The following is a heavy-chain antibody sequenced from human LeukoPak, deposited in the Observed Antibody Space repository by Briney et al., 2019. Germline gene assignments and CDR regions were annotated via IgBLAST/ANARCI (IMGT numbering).Heavy chain of an antibody. J-gene: IGHJ4*02. V-gene: IGHV3-11*01. D-gene: IGHD3-22*01. CDR2: VNGSGNTI. CDR3: ARSPDYYYDRSGSFGY. Sequence: GGSLRLSCAASGFSFSDHYMAWIRQAPGKGLEWVSYVNGSGNTIYHADSVKGRFTISRDTAKNSVHLQMNSLRVDDTAVDYCARSPDYYYDRSGSFGYSGQETLGSVS. CDR1: GFSFSDHY.